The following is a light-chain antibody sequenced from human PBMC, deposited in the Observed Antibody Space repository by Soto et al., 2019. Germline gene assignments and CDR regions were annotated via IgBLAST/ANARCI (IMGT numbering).Light chain of an antibody. V-gene: IGLV2-8*01. CDR3: SSYGGSNNVV. J-gene: IGLJ2*01. Sequence: QSALTQPPSASGSPGQSVTISCAGSSSDVGGYNYVSWYQQHPGKAPKLMIYEVSKRPSGVPDRLSGSKSGNTASLPVSVLQAEDGSEYYCSSYGGSNNVVFGGGTQLTVL. CDR1: SSDVGGYNY. CDR2: EVS.